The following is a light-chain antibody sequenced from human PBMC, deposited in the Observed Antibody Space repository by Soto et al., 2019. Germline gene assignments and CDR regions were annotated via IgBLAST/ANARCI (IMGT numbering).Light chain of an antibody. CDR1: SYNIGSNY. CDR3: AAWDDSLSVL. Sequence: QAVVTQPPSASGTPGQRVTISCSGSSYNIGSNYVYWYQQLPGTAPKLLIYSNNQRPSGVPDRFSGSKSGTSASLAISGLRSEDEADYYCAAWDDSLSVLFGGGTKLTVL. V-gene: IGLV1-47*02. J-gene: IGLJ2*01. CDR2: SNN.